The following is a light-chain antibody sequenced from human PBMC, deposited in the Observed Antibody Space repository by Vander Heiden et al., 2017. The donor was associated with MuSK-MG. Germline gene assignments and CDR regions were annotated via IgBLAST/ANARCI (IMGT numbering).Light chain of an antibody. CDR2: AAS. Sequence: DIQLTQSPSSLSASGGDRVTITCRASQAINTYLTWYQQTPGTAPRLLIYAASTLQSGVPSRFSGSGYGTDFTLTISSLRPEDVTTYYCLQSYRFAFTFGHGTKVDIK. V-gene: IGKV1-39*01. J-gene: IGKJ3*01. CDR1: QAINTY. CDR3: LQSYRFAFT.